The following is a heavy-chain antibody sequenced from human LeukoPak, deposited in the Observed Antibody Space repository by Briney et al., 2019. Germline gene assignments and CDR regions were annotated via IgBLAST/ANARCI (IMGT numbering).Heavy chain of an antibody. CDR1: GYTFTGYY. V-gene: IGHV1-2*02. CDR2: INPNSGGT. D-gene: IGHD3-10*01. Sequence: ASVKVSCKASGYTFTGYYMHWVRQAPGQGLEWMGWINPNSGGTNYAQKFQGRVTMTRDTSISTAYMELGRLRSDDTAVYYCARGVMVRGVMGYYYYYMDVWGKGTTVTVSS. CDR3: ARGVMVRGVMGYYYYYMDV. J-gene: IGHJ6*03.